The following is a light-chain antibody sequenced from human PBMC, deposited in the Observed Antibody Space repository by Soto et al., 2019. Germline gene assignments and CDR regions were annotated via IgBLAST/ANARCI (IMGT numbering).Light chain of an antibody. V-gene: IGLV2-8*01. CDR2: EVN. J-gene: IGLJ1*01. CDR3: ASYAGSSSV. Sequence: QSALTQPPSASGSPGQSVTISCAGTSSDVGAYRFVSWYQQFPGKAPKLVIYEVNKRPSGVPDRFSGSKSGNTASLTVSGLQAEDAADYYCASYAGSSSVFGTGTKLTVL. CDR1: SSDVGAYRF.